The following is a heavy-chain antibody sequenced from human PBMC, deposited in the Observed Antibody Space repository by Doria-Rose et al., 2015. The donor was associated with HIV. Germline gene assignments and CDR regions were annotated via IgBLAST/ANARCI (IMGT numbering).Heavy chain of an antibody. CDR3: ARGLLRGGWNDVDYYYGMDV. D-gene: IGHD1-1*01. J-gene: IGHJ6*02. V-gene: IGHV4-34*01. Sequence: QVQLQPGGAGLVKPSETLSLTCAVFGGSFSGYYWSWIRQPPGKGLEWIGGINHSGSTNYQTCLKSTVTISLDKSKNRFSRKLSLVTAADTAVYYCARGLLRGGWNDVDYYYGMDVWGQGTTVTVSS. CDR2: INHSGST. CDR1: GGSFSGYY.